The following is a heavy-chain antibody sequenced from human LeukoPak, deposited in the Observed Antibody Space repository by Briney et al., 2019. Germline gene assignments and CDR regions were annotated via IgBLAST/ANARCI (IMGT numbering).Heavy chain of an antibody. Sequence: ASVKVSSKASGYTFTGYYMHWERQAPGQGLEWMGWINPNSGGTNYAQKFQGRVTMTRDTSITTAYMELSRLSSDDTAVYYCARHPGKVTNDWYFDLWGRGTLVTVSS. CDR2: INPNSGGT. CDR3: ARHPGKVTNDWYFDL. D-gene: IGHD4-23*01. V-gene: IGHV1-2*02. CDR1: GYTFTGYY. J-gene: IGHJ2*01.